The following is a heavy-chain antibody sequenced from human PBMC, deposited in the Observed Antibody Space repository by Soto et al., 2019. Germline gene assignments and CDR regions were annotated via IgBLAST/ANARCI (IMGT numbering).Heavy chain of an antibody. V-gene: IGHV1-18*04. J-gene: IGHJ5*02. Sequence: QAQLVQSGGEVKKPGASVKVSYKASGYTFTSYGISWVRQAPGQGLEWMGWVSAYNGHTNYAQKFQGRGTMTTDTSTTTAYMELRSLRSDDTAIYYCARDLLTMVRVITMENWFDPWGQGTLVTVSS. D-gene: IGHD3-10*01. CDR3: ARDLLTMVRVITMENWFDP. CDR1: GYTFTSYG. CDR2: VSAYNGHT.